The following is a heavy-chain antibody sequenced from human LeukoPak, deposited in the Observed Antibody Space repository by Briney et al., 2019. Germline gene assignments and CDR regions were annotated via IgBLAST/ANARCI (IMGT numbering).Heavy chain of an antibody. CDR3: ARALARVLLCFGELYFDY. J-gene: IGHJ4*02. V-gene: IGHV4-39*01. CDR2: IFYDGTT. Sequence: SETLSLTCTVSGRSISSPNSYWGWIRQPPGKGLEWIGSIFYDGTTYYKPSLKSRVTISVDTSKSQFSLTLRSVTAADTAVYYCARALARVLLCFGELYFDYWAQGTLVTVSS. D-gene: IGHD3-10*01. CDR1: GRSISSPNSY.